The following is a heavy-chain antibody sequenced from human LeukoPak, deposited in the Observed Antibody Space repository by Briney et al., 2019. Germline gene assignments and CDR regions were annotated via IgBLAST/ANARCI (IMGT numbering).Heavy chain of an antibody. J-gene: IGHJ4*02. CDR2: IYHSGST. CDR3: ARVVGYCSGGSCYSGDYFDY. V-gene: IGHV4-30-2*01. CDR1: GGSISSGGYS. D-gene: IGHD2-15*01. Sequence: SETLSLTCAVSGGSISSGGYSWSWIRQPPGKGLEWIGYIYHSGSTYYNPSLKSRVTISVDRSKDQFSLKLSSVTAADTAVYYCARVVGYCSGGSCYSGDYFDYWGQGTLVTVSS.